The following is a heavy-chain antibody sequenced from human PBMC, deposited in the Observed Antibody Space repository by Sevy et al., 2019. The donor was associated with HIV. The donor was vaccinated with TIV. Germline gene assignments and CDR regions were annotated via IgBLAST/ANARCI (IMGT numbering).Heavy chain of an antibody. CDR3: ARGNSASFDY. V-gene: IGHV3-7*04. D-gene: IGHD1-26*01. CDR1: GFSFSSYW. CDR2: IKQDESEK. Sequence: GGSPRLSCAASGFSFSSYWMHWVRQAPGKGLEWVANIKQDESEKYYVASVKGRFTISRDNAKNSVYLQMNSLRPEDTAIYYCARGNSASFDYWGQGTLVTVSS. J-gene: IGHJ4*02.